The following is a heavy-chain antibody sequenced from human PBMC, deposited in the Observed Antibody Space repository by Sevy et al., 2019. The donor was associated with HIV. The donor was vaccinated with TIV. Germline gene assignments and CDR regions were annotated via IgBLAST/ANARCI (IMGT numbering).Heavy chain of an antibody. V-gene: IGHV3-7*03. CDR3: ARDCSSSSCFWGLDV. CDR2: IKVDGSER. D-gene: IGHD2-2*01. Sequence: GGSLRLSCAASGFTFSSYWMSWVRQAPGKGLEWVAYIKVDGSERYYVDSVKGRFTISRENAKNSLYLQMNSLRAEDTSVYYGARDCSSSSCFWGLDVWGQGTTVTVSS. CDR1: GFTFSSYW. J-gene: IGHJ6*02.